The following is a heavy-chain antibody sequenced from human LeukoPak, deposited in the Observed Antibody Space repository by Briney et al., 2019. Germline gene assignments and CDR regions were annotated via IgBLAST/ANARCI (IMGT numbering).Heavy chain of an antibody. CDR3: ARGNSHSFDY. CDR1: GFTLSSYC. V-gene: IGHV3-74*01. CDR2: INSDGSST. D-gene: IGHD4-11*01. Sequence: GGSLRLSCAASGFTLSSYCMHWVRQTPGKGPVWVSRINSDGSSTSYADSVKGRFTISRDNAKNTLYLQMNSLRAEDTAVYYCARGNSHSFDYWGKGALVTVSS. J-gene: IGHJ4*02.